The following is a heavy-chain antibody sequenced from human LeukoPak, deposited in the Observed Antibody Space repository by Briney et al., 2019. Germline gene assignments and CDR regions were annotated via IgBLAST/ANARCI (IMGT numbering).Heavy chain of an antibody. CDR2: IYYSGST. CDR3: ARVVSGEYERWFDP. D-gene: IGHD4-17*01. Sequence: SETLSLTCTVSGGSISSYYWSWIRQPPGKGLEWIGYIYYSGSTNYNPSLKSRVTISVDTSKNQFSLKLSSVTAADTAVYYCARVVSGEYERWFDPWGQGTLVTVSS. J-gene: IGHJ5*02. V-gene: IGHV4-59*01. CDR1: GGSISSYY.